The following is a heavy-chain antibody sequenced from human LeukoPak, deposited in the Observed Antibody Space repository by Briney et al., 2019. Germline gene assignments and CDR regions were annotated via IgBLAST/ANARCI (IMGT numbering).Heavy chain of an antibody. CDR3: ASYSGSYPYYYYYMDV. CDR2: ITSGSSYI. J-gene: IGHJ6*03. D-gene: IGHD1-26*01. CDR1: GFTFSSYN. V-gene: IGHV3-21*01. Sequence: GGSLRLSCAASGFTFSSYNMNWVRQAPGKGREWVSSITSGSSYIYYADSVKGRFTISRDNAKNSLYLQMNSLRAEDTAVYYCASYSGSYPYYYYYMDVWGKGTTVTVSS.